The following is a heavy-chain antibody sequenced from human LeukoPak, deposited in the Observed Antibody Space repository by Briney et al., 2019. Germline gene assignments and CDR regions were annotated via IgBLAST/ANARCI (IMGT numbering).Heavy chain of an antibody. CDR3: ARAAFQWLVRGGFDY. Sequence: PGRSLRLSCAASGLTFSSYGMHWVRQAPGKGLEWVAVIWYDGSNKYYADSVKGRFTISRDNSKNTLHLQMNSLRAEDTAVYYCARAAFQWLVRGGFDYWGQGTLVTVSS. CDR2: IWYDGSNK. V-gene: IGHV3-33*01. CDR1: GLTFSSYG. D-gene: IGHD6-19*01. J-gene: IGHJ4*02.